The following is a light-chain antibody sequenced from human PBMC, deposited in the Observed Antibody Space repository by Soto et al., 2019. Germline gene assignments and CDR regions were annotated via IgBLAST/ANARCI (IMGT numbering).Light chain of an antibody. CDR1: QSISSW. Sequence: DIQMTQSPSTLSASVGDRVTITCRASQSISSWLAWYQQKPGKAPKLLIYKASSLESGVPSRFSGSGSGTEFTLTISSLQPDDFATYYFQQYNSYSRGLTFGGGTNVDIK. CDR2: KAS. V-gene: IGKV1-5*03. J-gene: IGKJ4*01. CDR3: QQYNSYSRGLT.